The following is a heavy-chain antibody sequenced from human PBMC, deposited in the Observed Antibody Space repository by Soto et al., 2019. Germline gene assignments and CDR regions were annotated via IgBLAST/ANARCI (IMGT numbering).Heavy chain of an antibody. J-gene: IGHJ6*03. Sequence: SETLSLTCAVYGGSFSGYYWSWIRQPPGKGLEWIGEINHSGSTNYNPSLKSRVTISVDTSKNQFSLKLSSVTAADTAVYYCARAGLCIAAAGKCCYYMDVWGKGTTVTVSS. D-gene: IGHD6-13*01. V-gene: IGHV4-34*01. CDR3: ARAGLCIAAAGKCCYYMDV. CDR2: INHSGST. CDR1: GGSFSGYY.